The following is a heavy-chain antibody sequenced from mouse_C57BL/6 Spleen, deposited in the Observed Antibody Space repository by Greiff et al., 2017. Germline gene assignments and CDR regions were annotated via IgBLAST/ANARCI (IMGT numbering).Heavy chain of an antibody. CDR2: IGPSDSYT. CDR1: GYTFTSYW. CDR3: ARGWAYFDY. V-gene: IGHV1-69*01. D-gene: IGHD1-1*02. J-gene: IGHJ2*01. Sequence: QVQLQQPGAELVMPGASVKLSCKASGYTFTSYWMHWVKQRPGQGLEWIGEIGPSDSYTNYNQKFKGKSTLTVDKSSSTAYMQLSSLTSEDSAVYYCARGWAYFDYWGQGTTLTVSS.